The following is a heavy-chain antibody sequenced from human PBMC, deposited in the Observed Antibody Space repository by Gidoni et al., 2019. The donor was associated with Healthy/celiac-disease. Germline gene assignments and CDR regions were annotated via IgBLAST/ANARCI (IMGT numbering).Heavy chain of an antibody. D-gene: IGHD3-10*01. V-gene: IGHV3-23*01. CDR2: ISGSGGST. Sequence: EVQLLESGGGLVQPGGSLRLSCAASGFTFSSYAMSWVRRAPGKGLEWVSAISGSGGSTYYADSVKGRFTISRDNSKNTLYLQMNSLRAEDTAVYYCAKPYYYGSGCYYTGNYYYYGMDVWGQGTTVTVSS. CDR3: AKPYYYGSGCYYTGNYYYYGMDV. CDR1: GFTFSSYA. J-gene: IGHJ6*02.